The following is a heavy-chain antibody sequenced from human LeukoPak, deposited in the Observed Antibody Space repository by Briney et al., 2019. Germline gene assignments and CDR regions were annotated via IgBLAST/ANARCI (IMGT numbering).Heavy chain of an antibody. D-gene: IGHD6-19*01. V-gene: IGHV1-18*01. Sequence: ASVKVSCKASGYTFTSYGISWVRQAPGQGLEWMGWISAYNGNTNYAQKLQGRVTMTTDTSTSTAYMELRSLRSGDTAVYYCARSIAVAGSNWFDPWGQGTLVTVSS. CDR1: GYTFTSYG. CDR3: ARSIAVAGSNWFDP. J-gene: IGHJ5*02. CDR2: ISAYNGNT.